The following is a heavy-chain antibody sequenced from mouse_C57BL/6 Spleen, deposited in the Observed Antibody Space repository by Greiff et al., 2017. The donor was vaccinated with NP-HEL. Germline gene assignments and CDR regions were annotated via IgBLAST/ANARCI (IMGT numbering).Heavy chain of an antibody. CDR1: GYTFTSYW. CDR2: IHPNSGST. J-gene: IGHJ4*01. Sequence: VQLQQPGAELVKPGASVKLSCKASGYTFTSYWMHWVKQRPGQGLEWIGMIHPNSGSTNYNEKFKSKATLTVDKSSSTAYMQLSSLTSEDSAVYYCARSPIFNGNYAMDYWGQGTSVTVSS. V-gene: IGHV1-64*01. D-gene: IGHD2-1*01. CDR3: ARSPIFNGNYAMDY.